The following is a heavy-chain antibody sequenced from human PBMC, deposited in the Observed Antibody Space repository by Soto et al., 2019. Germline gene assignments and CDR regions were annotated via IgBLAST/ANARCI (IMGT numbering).Heavy chain of an antibody. Sequence: QVQLEESGGGVVQPGRSLRLSCAASGLTFSYYALHWVRQAPGKGLEGVAYISNDGSQKLYTDSVKGRLSISRDNSKNTLYLEMNSLRAEDTAVYYCARAGGGYLDYWGQGSLVTVSS. CDR3: ARAGGGYLDY. CDR1: GLTFSYYA. CDR2: ISNDGSQK. V-gene: IGHV3-30*04. J-gene: IGHJ4*02. D-gene: IGHD6-25*01.